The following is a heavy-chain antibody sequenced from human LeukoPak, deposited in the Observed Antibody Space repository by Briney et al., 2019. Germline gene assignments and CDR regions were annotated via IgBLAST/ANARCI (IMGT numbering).Heavy chain of an antibody. J-gene: IGHJ4*02. CDR1: GFTFSSYW. CDR3: VRDVTAGPFDY. Sequence: PGGSLRLSCAASGFTFSSYWMHCVRQAPGKGLVWVSRINSDGSSTNYADSVKGRFTISRDNAKNTLSLQMNSLRAEDTAVYYCVRDVTAGPFDYWGQGTLVTVTS. V-gene: IGHV3-74*01. D-gene: IGHD6-19*01. CDR2: INSDGSST.